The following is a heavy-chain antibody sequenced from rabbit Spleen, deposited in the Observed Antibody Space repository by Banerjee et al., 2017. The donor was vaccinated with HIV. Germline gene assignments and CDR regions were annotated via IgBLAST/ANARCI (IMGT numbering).Heavy chain of an antibody. J-gene: IGHJ6*01. D-gene: IGHD8-1*01. Sequence: EQLEESGGGLVKPEGSLTLTCKASGVSLSDKDVMCWVRQAPGKGLEWIGCIYVDNSGSTWYASWAKGRFTISKTSSTTVTLQMTSLTVADTATYFCARDTGTSFSTYGMDLWGPGTLVTVS. CDR2: IYVDNSGST. CDR3: ARDTGTSFSTYGMDL. CDR1: GVSLSDKDV. V-gene: IGHV1S45*01.